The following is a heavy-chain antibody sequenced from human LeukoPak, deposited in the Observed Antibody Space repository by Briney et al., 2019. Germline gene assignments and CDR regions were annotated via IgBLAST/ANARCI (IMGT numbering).Heavy chain of an antibody. D-gene: IGHD3/OR15-3a*01. Sequence: GGSLRLSCAASGFTFDDYAMHWVRQAPGKGLEWVSSIFPSGGEIHYADSVRGRFTISRDNSKSTLSLQMNSLGAEDTAIYYCATYRQGLLPFESWGQGTLVTVSS. CDR2: IFPSGGEI. J-gene: IGHJ4*02. CDR3: ATYRQGLLPFES. V-gene: IGHV3-23*01. CDR1: GFTFDDYA.